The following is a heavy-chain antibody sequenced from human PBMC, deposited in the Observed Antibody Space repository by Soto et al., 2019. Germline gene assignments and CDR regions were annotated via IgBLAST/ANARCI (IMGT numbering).Heavy chain of an antibody. V-gene: IGHV3-74*01. CDR2: INMDGTRT. J-gene: IGHJ4*02. Sequence: EVQLVESGGGSVQPGGSLRLSCAASGFTFNSYWVHWVRQVPGKGLVWLSRINMDGTRTNYAASVKGRFAITRDNAKNTVYLQMHSLGVEDSAAYYCARGGLGSYLLDYWGQGTLVSVSS. CDR3: ARGGLGSYLLDY. D-gene: IGHD3-10*01. CDR1: GFTFNSYW.